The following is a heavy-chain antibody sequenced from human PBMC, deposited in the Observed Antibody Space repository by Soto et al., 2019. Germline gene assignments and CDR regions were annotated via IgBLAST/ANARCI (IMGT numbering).Heavy chain of an antibody. CDR3: ARCHYYGSGSLNYYYYMDV. J-gene: IGHJ6*03. CDR2: IYYSGST. D-gene: IGHD3-10*01. V-gene: IGHV4-59*08. Sequence: SETLSLTCTVSGGSISSYYWSWIRQPPGKGLEWIGYIYYSGSTNYNPSLKSRVTISVDTSKNQFPLKLSSVTAADTAVYYCARCHYYGSGSLNYYYYMDVWGKGTTVTVSS. CDR1: GGSISSYY.